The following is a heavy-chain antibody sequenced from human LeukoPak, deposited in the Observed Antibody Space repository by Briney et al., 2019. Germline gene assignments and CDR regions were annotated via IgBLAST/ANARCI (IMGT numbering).Heavy chain of an antibody. D-gene: IGHD1-26*01. J-gene: IGHJ4*02. CDR3: ARDRSYSGRYFDY. CDR1: GFTFSSYW. V-gene: IGHV3-74*01. CDR2: INSDGSST. Sequence: GGSLRLSCAASGFTFSSYWMHWVRQAPGKGLVWVSRINSDGSSTSYADSVKGRFTISRDNARNTLYLQMNSLRAEDTAVYYCARDRSYSGRYFDYWGQGTLVTVSS.